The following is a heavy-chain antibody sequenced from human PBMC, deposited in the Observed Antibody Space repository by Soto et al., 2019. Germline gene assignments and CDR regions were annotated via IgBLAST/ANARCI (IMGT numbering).Heavy chain of an antibody. CDR3: ARDPDTTSKIEH. J-gene: IGHJ4*02. CDR2: ISSSGSPL. CDR1: GFTFSYHY. Sequence: GGSLRLSCTASGFTFSYHYMSWIRQSPGKGLEWVSYISSSGSPLYYADSVKGRFTISRDNAKNSLYLQMSSLRAEDTALYYCARDPDTTSKIEHWGQGTQVTV. V-gene: IGHV3-11*01. D-gene: IGHD1-1*01.